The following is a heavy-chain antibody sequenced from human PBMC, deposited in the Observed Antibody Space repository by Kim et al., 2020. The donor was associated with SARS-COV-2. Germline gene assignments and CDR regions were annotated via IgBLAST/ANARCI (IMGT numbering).Heavy chain of an antibody. CDR2: ISWNSGSI. CDR1: GFTFGDYA. D-gene: IGHD3-22*01. CDR3: AKDETYYYDSSGTKGGMDV. V-gene: IGHV3-9*01. J-gene: IGHJ6*02. Sequence: GGSLRLSCAASGFTFGDYAMHWVRQAPGKGLEWVSGISWNSGSIGYADSVKGRFTISRDNAKNSLYLQMNSLRAEDTALYYCAKDETYYYDSSGTKGGMDVWGQGTTVTVSS.